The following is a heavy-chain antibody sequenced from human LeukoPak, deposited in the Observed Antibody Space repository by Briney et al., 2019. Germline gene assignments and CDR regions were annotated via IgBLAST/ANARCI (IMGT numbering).Heavy chain of an antibody. CDR2: IYYSGST. D-gene: IGHD3-16*01. J-gene: IGHJ6*02. Sequence: SETLSLTCTVSSGSISNYYWSWIWQPPGKGLEWIGYIYYSGSTNNNPSLKSRVTISVDTSKNQLSLKLSSVTAADTAVYYCARVGGQNYYFYGMDVWGQGTTSPSP. CDR3: ARVGGQNYYFYGMDV. V-gene: IGHV4-59*01. CDR1: SGSISNYY.